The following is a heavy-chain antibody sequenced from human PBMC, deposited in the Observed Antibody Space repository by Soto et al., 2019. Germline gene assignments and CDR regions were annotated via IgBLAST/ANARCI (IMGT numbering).Heavy chain of an antibody. CDR3: ARFEYSSSSSWFDP. J-gene: IGHJ5*02. CDR2: IYYSGST. CDR1: GGSISSGGYY. V-gene: IGHV4-31*03. D-gene: IGHD6-6*01. Sequence: QVQLQDSGPGLVKPSQTLSLTCTVAGGSISSGGYYWSWIRQHPGKGLEWIGYIYYSGSTYYNPSLKSRVTISVDTSKNQFSLKLSSVTTADTAVYYCARFEYSSSSSWFDPWGQGTLGTVSS.